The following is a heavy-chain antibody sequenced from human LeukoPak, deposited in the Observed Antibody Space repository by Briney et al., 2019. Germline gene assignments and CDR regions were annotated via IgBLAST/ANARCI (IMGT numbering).Heavy chain of an antibody. J-gene: IGHJ5*02. CDR2: MNPNSGNT. D-gene: IGHD3-9*01. CDR1: GYTFTSYD. V-gene: IGHV1-8*01. CDR3: ARGGYYDILTGYYNNWFDP. Sequence: ASVKVSCKASGYTFTSYDINWVRQATGQGLEWMGWMNPNSGNTGYAQKFQGRVTMTRNTSINTAYMELSSLRSEDTAVYYCARGGYYDILTGYYNNWFDPWGQGTLVTVSS.